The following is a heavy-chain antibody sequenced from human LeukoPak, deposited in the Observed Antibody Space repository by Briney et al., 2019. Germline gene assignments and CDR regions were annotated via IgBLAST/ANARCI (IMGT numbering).Heavy chain of an antibody. CDR2: RWYDGSNK. D-gene: IGHD2-15*01. Sequence: GGSLRLSCAASGFTFSSYGMHWVRQAPGKGLEWVAVRWYDGSNKYYADSVKGRFTISRDNSKNTLYLQMNSLRAEDTAVYYCARDHAWRVVAATPADYWGQGTLVTVSS. CDR3: ARDHAWRVVAATPADY. CDR1: GFTFSSYG. J-gene: IGHJ4*02. V-gene: IGHV3-33*01.